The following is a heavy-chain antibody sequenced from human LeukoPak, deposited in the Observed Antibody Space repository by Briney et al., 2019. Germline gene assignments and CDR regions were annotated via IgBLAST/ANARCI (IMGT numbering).Heavy chain of an antibody. CDR2: ISSSGSTI. Sequence: GGSLRLSCAASGFTFSDYYMSWIRQAPGKGLEWVSYISSSGSTIYYADSVKGRFTISRDNAKNSLYLQMNSLRAEDTAVYYCARISRDGYNWGWFDPWGQGTLVTVSS. D-gene: IGHD5-24*01. CDR1: GFTFSDYY. J-gene: IGHJ5*02. CDR3: ARISRDGYNWGWFDP. V-gene: IGHV3-11*04.